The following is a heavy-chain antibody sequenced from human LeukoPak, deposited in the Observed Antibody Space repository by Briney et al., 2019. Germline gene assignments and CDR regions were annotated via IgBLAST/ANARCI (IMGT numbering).Heavy chain of an antibody. V-gene: IGHV3-21*01. D-gene: IGHD5-12*01. CDR3: ARDSASGYDRLFDY. CDR2: ISSSSSYI. J-gene: IGHJ4*02. CDR1: RFTFSSYC. Sequence: GGSLRLSCAASRFTFSSYCMNWVRQAPGKGLEWVSSISSSSSYIYYADSVKGRFTISRDNAKNSLYLQMNSLRAEDTAVYYCARDSASGYDRLFDYWGQGTLVTVSS.